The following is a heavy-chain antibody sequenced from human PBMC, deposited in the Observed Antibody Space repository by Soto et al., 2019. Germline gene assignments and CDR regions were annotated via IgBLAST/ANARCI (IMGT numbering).Heavy chain of an antibody. CDR2: ISGSGGST. V-gene: IGHV3-23*01. CDR1: GFTFSSYA. D-gene: IGHD1-7*01. Sequence: GGSLRLSCAASGFTFSSYAMSWVRQAPGKGLEWVSAISGSGGSTYYADSVKGGFTISRDKSKNTLYLQMNSLRAEDTAVYYGAKVQPSHGYNWNYEYYYYYGMDVWGQGTTVTVSS. CDR3: AKVQPSHGYNWNYEYYYYYGMDV. J-gene: IGHJ6*02.